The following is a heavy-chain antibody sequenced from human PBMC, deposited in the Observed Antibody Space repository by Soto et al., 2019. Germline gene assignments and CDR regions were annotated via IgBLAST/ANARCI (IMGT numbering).Heavy chain of an antibody. CDR2: VYYSGST. CDR3: ARASSGWLFHY. D-gene: IGHD6-19*01. Sequence: TLSLTCTVSGGSVSNYYWTWIRQPPGKGLEWIGHVYYSGSTNYSPSLKSRVTISVDTSKNQFSLKLSSVTAADTAVYYCARASSGWLFHYWGQGTLVTVSS. J-gene: IGHJ4*02. V-gene: IGHV4-59*02. CDR1: GGSVSNYY.